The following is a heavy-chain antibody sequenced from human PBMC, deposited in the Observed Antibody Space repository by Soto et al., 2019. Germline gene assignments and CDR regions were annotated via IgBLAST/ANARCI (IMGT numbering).Heavy chain of an antibody. CDR1: GGSMRTSRNY. D-gene: IGHD2-2*01. V-gene: IGHV4-39*01. CDR3: ARRRGSCSSTSCFYYYYYGMDV. J-gene: IGHJ6*02. Sequence: TSSVSGGSMRTSRNYGGWLRQPKDTALESIGSIYYSGSTYYNPSLKSRVTISVDTSKNQFSLQLSSVTAADTHVYYCARRRGSCSSTSCFYYYYYGMDVWGQGTTVT. CDR2: IYYSGST.